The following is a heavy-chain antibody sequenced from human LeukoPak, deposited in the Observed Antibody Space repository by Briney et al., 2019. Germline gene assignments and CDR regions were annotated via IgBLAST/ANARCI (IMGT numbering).Heavy chain of an antibody. CDR1: GFTFSSYS. V-gene: IGHV3-21*01. CDR2: ISSSSSYI. J-gene: IGHJ4*02. Sequence: PGGSLRLSCAASGFTFSSYSMNWVRQAPGKGLEWVSSISSSSSYIYYADSVKGRSTISRDNAKNSLYLQMNSLRAEDAAVYYCARSISWNYFDYWGQGTLVTVSS. CDR3: ARSISWNYFDY. D-gene: IGHD3-3*01.